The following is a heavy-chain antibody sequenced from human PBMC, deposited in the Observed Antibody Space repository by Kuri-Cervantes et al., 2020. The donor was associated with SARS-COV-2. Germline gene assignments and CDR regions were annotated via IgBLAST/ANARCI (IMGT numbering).Heavy chain of an antibody. D-gene: IGHD3-16*02. J-gene: IGHJ4*02. Sequence: ASVKVSCKASGYSFSSYDINWVRQAAGQGLEWMGWLNPDTGNTGNAKEFQGRATMTTDTSINTAYMEVRSLRSDDTAVYYCASLLSNRGEYYFDYWGQGTLVTVSS. CDR3: ASLLSNRGEYYFDY. CDR2: LNPDTGNT. V-gene: IGHV1-8*01. CDR1: GYSFSSYD.